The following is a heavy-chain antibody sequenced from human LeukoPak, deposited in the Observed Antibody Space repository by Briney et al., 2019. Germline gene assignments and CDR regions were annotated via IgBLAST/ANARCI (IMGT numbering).Heavy chain of an antibody. Sequence: SETLSLTCTVSGGSISSSSYYWGWIRQPPGKGLEWIGSIYYSGSTYYNPSLKSRVTISVDTSKNQFSLKLSSVTAADTAVYYCASEQQWLVSYWGQGTLVTVSS. J-gene: IGHJ4*02. CDR2: IYYSGST. V-gene: IGHV4-39*07. D-gene: IGHD6-19*01. CDR1: GGSISSSSYY. CDR3: ASEQQWLVSY.